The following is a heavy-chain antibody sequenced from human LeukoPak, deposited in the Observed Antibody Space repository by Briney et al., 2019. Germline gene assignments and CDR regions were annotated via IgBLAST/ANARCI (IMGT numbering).Heavy chain of an antibody. J-gene: IGHJ4*02. CDR3: ASNYDILTGFDY. D-gene: IGHD3-9*01. CDR1: GGSLSSYY. V-gene: IGHV4-59*01. CDR2: IYYSGST. Sequence: SETLSLTCTVSGGSLSSYYWSWIRQPPGKGLEWIGYIYYSGSTNYNPSLKSRVTISVDTSKNQFSLKLSSATAADTAVYYCASNYDILTGFDYWGQGTLVTVSS.